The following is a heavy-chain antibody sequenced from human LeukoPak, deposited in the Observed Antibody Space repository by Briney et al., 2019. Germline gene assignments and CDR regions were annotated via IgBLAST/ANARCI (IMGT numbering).Heavy chain of an antibody. CDR2: ISSSSSYI. CDR3: ARDWLRGYSYGLSWFDP. CDR1: GFTFSSYS. Sequence: PGGSLRLSCAASGFTFSSYSMNWVRQAPGKGLEWVSSISSSSSYIYYADSVKGRFTISRDNAKNSLYLQMNSLRAEDTAVYYCARDWLRGYSYGLSWFDPWGQGTLVTVSS. D-gene: IGHD5-18*01. V-gene: IGHV3-21*01. J-gene: IGHJ5*02.